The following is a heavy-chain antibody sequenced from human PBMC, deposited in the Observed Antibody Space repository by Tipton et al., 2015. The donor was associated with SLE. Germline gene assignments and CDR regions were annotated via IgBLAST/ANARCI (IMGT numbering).Heavy chain of an antibody. CDR2: INHSGST. V-gene: IGHV4-34*01. D-gene: IGHD2-2*02. CDR3: ARGVGYCSSTSCYTLNY. Sequence: TLSLTCAVYGGSFSGYYWSWIRQPPGKGLEWIGEINHSGSTNYNPSLKSRVTISVDTSKNQFSLKLSSVTAVDTAVYYCARGVGYCSSTSCYTLNYWGQGTLVTVSS. CDR1: GGSFSGYY. J-gene: IGHJ4*02.